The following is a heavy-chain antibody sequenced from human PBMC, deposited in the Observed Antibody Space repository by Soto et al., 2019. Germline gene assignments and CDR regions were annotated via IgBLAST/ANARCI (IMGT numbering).Heavy chain of an antibody. Sequence: ASVKVASRSSGYSRTDHGMTWVRQASGQGLEYVGWISPDSGQTYYAQKFQGRVTMTRDTSINTVYMGLSSLRSDDTAVYYCARVYGYYYYYMDVWGKGTTVTVSS. CDR2: ISPDSGQT. V-gene: IGHV1-8*01. D-gene: IGHD2-8*01. J-gene: IGHJ6*03. CDR3: ARVYGYYYYYMDV. CDR1: GYSRTDHG.